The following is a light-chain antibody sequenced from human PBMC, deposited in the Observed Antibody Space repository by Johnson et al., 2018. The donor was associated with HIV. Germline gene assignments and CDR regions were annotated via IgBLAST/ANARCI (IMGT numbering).Light chain of an antibody. V-gene: IGLV1-51*01. J-gene: IGLJ1*01. CDR1: SSNIGNSY. CDR2: DNN. Sequence: SVLTQPPSVSAAPGQKVTISCSGSSSNIGNSYVSWYQQLPVTAPKLLIYDNNKRPSGIPDRFSVSKSVTSATLGITGLQTGDEADYYCGTWDSSLSGVYVFGSGTKVAVL. CDR3: GTWDSSLSGVYV.